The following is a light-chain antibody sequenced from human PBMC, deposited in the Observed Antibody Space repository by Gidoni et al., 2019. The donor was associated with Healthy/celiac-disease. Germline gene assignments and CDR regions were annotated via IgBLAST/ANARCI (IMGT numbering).Light chain of an antibody. J-gene: IGKJ1*01. V-gene: IGKV3-15*01. CDR2: GAS. CDR1: QSVSSN. CDR3: QQYNNWPPWT. Sequence: EIVMTQSPATLSVSPGERATLSCRASQSVSSNVAWYQQKPGQAPRILIYGASTRATGIPARFSGSGSGTEFTLTISRLQSEDFAVYDCQQYNNWPPWTFGQXTKVEIK.